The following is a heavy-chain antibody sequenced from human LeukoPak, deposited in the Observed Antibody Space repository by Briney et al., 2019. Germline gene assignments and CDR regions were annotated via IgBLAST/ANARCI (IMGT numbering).Heavy chain of an antibody. CDR3: ARYYYYDSSGYPFDY. V-gene: IGHV1-69*13. D-gene: IGHD3-22*01. CDR2: IIPIFGTA. CDR1: GGTFSSYA. J-gene: IGHJ4*02. Sequence: ASVKVSCKASGGTFSSYAISWVRQAPGQGLEWMGGIIPIFGTANYAQKFQGRVTITADESTSTAYMELSSLRSEDTAVYYCARYYYYDSSGYPFDYWGQGTPVTVSS.